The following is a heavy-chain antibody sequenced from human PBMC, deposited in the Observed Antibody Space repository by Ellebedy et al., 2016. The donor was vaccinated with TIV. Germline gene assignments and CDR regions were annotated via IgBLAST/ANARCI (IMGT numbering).Heavy chain of an antibody. J-gene: IGHJ2*01. CDR1: GFPFSEYF. CDR2: IGFSDDTT. V-gene: IGHV3-11*01. D-gene: IGHD2-15*01. Sequence: GESLKISCAASGFPFSEYFMTWIRQAPGKGLEWIANIGFSDDTTYYAESVKGRFTISRDNAKNSLYLQMNSLRAEDAALYFCAKDSRFCRGGNSECYARSYWYFDLWGRGTRVTVSS. CDR3: AKDSRFCRGGNSECYARSYWYFDL.